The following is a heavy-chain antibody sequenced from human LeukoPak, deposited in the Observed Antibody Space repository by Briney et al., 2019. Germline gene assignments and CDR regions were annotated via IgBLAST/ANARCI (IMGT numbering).Heavy chain of an antibody. J-gene: IGHJ6*03. Sequence: GGSLRLSCAAYGFTFSSYSMNWVRQAPGKGLEWVSFISTSSSYIYYADSVKGRFTISRDNAKNSLYLEMNSLRAEDTAVYYCAKDGSMPWGYYIDVWGKGTTVTISS. V-gene: IGHV3-21*01. D-gene: IGHD2/OR15-2a*01. CDR3: AKDGSMPWGYYIDV. CDR1: GFTFSSYS. CDR2: ISTSSSYI.